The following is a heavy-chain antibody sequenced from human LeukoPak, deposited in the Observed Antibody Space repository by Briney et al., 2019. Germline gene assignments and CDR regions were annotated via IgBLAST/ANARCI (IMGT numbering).Heavy chain of an antibody. CDR3: ARRSSSSRIKNWFDP. Sequence: PSETLSLTCAVYGGSFSGYYWSWIRQPPGKGLEWIGEINHSGSTNYNPSLKSRVTISVDTSKNQFSLKLSSVTAADTAVYYCARRSSSSRIKNWFDPWGQGTLVTVSS. CDR1: GGSFSGYY. CDR2: INHSGST. J-gene: IGHJ5*02. V-gene: IGHV4-34*01. D-gene: IGHD6-13*01.